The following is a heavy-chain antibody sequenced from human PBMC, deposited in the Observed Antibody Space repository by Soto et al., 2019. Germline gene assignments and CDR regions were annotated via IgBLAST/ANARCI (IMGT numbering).Heavy chain of an antibody. D-gene: IGHD6-13*01. CDR2: IYYSGIT. J-gene: IGHJ4*02. CDR1: GGSISSYY. Sequence: QVQLQESGPGLVKPSETLSLTCTVSGGSISSYYWSWIRQPPGKGLEWIGYIYYSGITNYNPSLKCRVTISVDTSKNQFSLSLSSVTAADTAVYYCARGSGYSSSWFGDWGQGTLVTVSS. CDR3: ARGSGYSSSWFGD. V-gene: IGHV4-59*01.